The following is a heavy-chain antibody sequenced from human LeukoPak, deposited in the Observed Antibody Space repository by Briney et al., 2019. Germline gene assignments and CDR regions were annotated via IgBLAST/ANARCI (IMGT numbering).Heavy chain of an antibody. CDR2: IIPIFGTA. V-gene: IGHV1-69*05. D-gene: IGHD1-26*01. CDR1: GGTFSSYA. Sequence: ASVKVSCKASGGTFSSYAISWVRQAPGQGLEWMGGIIPIFGTANYAQKFQGRVTITTDESTSTAYMELSSLRSEDTAVYYCARLVVGATTLYYFDYWGQGTLVTVSS. CDR3: ARLVVGATTLYYFDY. J-gene: IGHJ4*02.